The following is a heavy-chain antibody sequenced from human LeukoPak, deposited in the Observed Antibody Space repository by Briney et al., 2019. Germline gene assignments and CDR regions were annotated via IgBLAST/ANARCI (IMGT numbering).Heavy chain of an antibody. CDR1: GFTFSSYA. CDR3: AKNFLSGYDFWSGYFADY. J-gene: IGHJ4*02. V-gene: IGHV3-23*01. CDR2: ISGSGGST. D-gene: IGHD3-3*01. Sequence: PGGSLRLSCAASGFTFSSYAMSWVRQAPGKGLEWVSAISGSGGSTYYADSVKGRFTISRDNSKNTLYLQMNSLRAEGTAVYYCAKNFLSGYDFWSGYFADYWGQGTLVTVSS.